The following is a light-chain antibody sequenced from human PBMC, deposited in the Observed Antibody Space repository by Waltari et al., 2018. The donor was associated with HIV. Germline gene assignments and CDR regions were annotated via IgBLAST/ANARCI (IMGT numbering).Light chain of an antibody. V-gene: IGLV1-36*01. CDR2: YDE. Sequence: QSVLTQPPSLSESPRQRVTISCSGSSSNIGSNAVTWYQQLPGKAPKLLIDYDERLPACVSDRFSGSKSGSSAFLAISGLQSEDEADYYCAAWDDILNAYVFGSGTKVTVL. CDR1: SSNIGSNA. J-gene: IGLJ1*01. CDR3: AAWDDILNAYV.